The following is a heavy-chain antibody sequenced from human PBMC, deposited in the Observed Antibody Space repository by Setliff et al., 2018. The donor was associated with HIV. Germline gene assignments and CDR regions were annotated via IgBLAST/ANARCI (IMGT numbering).Heavy chain of an antibody. CDR3: ARPSGSGSSYYYYGMDV. J-gene: IGHJ6*02. CDR2: ISAYNGNT. CDR1: GYTFTSHG. Sequence: ASVQVSCKASGYTFTSHGISWVRQAPGQGLEWMGWISAYNGNTNYAQKLQGRVTMTTDTSTSTAYMELRSLRTDDTAVYYCARPSGSGSSYYYYGMDVWGRGTTVTVSS. V-gene: IGHV1-18*01. D-gene: IGHD3-10*01.